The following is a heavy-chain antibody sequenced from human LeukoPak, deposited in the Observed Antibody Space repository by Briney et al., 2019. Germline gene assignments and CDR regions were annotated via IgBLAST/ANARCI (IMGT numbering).Heavy chain of an antibody. Sequence: SETLSLTCSVSGGSIIGYYWSWIRQPPGKGLEWIGHVFHTGSARYNPSLTSRVTISVDTSNNQFSLTLHSVTAADTAIYYCARRLRAESDASPDDWIGPWGQGALVTVSS. CDR2: VFHTGSA. V-gene: IGHV4-59*08. CDR1: GGSIIGYY. J-gene: IGHJ5*02. D-gene: IGHD3-16*01. CDR3: ARRLRAESDASPDDWIGP.